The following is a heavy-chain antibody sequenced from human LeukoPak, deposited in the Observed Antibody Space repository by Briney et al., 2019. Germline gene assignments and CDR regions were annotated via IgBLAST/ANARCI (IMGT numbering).Heavy chain of an antibody. Sequence: PGGSLRLSCAASGFTFSSYEMNWVRQAPGKGLEWVSCISSSGSTIYYADSVKGRFTISRDNAKNSLYLQMNSLRAEDTAVYYCTRDGTTYYYDSSGYSALDYWGQGTLVTVSS. J-gene: IGHJ4*02. CDR1: GFTFSSYE. CDR2: ISSSGSTI. CDR3: TRDGTTYYYDSSGYSALDY. D-gene: IGHD3-22*01. V-gene: IGHV3-48*03.